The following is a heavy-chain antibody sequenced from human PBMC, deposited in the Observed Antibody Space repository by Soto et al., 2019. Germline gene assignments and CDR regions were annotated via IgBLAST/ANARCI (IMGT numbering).Heavy chain of an antibody. CDR2: ISSVNTV. Sequence: VQLVESGGGLVQPGGSLRLSCAASGFTFSDYYMSWIRQAPGKGLEWVSYISSVNTVYSADSVKGRFTISRDNATHSXXXXXXXXXXXXXXXXXXXRGAIRPPVFFDPWGQGTLVTVSS. CDR1: GFTFSDYY. CDR3: XRGAIRPPVFFDP. V-gene: IGHV3-11*01. J-gene: IGHJ5*02. D-gene: IGHD1-26*01.